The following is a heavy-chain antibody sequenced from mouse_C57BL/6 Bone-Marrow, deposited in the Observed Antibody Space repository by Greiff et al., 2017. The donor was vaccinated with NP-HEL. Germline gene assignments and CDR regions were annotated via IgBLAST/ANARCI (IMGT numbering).Heavy chain of an antibody. D-gene: IGHD1-2*01. J-gene: IGHJ1*03. CDR1: GYTFTDYY. CDR3: ASVSLLYPGYLDV. V-gene: IGHV1-26*01. CDR2: INPNNGGT. Sequence: VQLQQPGPELVKPGASVKISCKASGYTFTDYYMHWVKQSPGQSLEWIGEINPNNGGTNYNQKFKGKATLTVDKSSSTAYMELRSLTSEDSAVYYCASVSLLYPGYLDVWGTGTTVTVSA.